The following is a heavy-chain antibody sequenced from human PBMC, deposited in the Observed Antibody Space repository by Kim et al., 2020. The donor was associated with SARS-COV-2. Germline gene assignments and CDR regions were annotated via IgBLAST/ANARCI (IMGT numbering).Heavy chain of an antibody. V-gene: IGHV3-23*01. J-gene: IGHJ3*01. Sequence: GGSLRLSCAASGFSITKYVMSWVRQAPGKGPEWVSSISDEGARLFYADAVKGRFTLSRDISKNTLYLQLDSLSADDTALYYCARRGDDGWGAFDLWGQGTMVSVSS. CDR3: ARRGDDGWGAFDL. CDR1: GFSITKYV. D-gene: IGHD6-19*01. CDR2: ISDEGARL.